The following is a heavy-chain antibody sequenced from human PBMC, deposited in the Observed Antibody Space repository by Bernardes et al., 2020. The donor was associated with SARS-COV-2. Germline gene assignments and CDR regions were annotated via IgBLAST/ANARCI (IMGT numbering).Heavy chain of an antibody. CDR1: GDSISRYY. V-gene: IGHV4-59*01. CDR2: IYYSGST. Sequence: APLSRTCTVSGDSISRYYWTWIRPPPGKGLEWIGYIYYSGSTNYNPSLKSRVTISVDTSKNQFSLRLSSVAAADTAVYFCARGGSTSDWYDYWGQGTLVTVSS. J-gene: IGHJ4*02. D-gene: IGHD3-9*01. CDR3: ARGGSTSDWYDY.